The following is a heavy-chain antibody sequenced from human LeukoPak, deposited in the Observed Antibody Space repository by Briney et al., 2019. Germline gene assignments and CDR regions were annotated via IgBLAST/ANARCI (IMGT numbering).Heavy chain of an antibody. V-gene: IGHV3-23*01. D-gene: IGHD2-15*01. J-gene: IGHJ5*02. Sequence: GGSLRLSCAASGFIFSSYAMNWVRQAPGKGLEWVSSISGSGDSTYSADSVKGRFTISRDNSKNTLYLQMNSLRAEHTAVYYCAKDQGSLPTLNWFDPWGQGTLVTVSS. CDR2: ISGSGDST. CDR1: GFIFSSYA. CDR3: AKDQGSLPTLNWFDP.